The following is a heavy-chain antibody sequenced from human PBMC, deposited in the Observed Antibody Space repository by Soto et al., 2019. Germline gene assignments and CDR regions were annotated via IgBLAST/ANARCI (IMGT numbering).Heavy chain of an antibody. CDR3: ARHYDILTGYYTPLEY. CDR2: IYYNGGT. J-gene: IGHJ4*02. D-gene: IGHD3-9*01. CDR1: GGSIRSTSYY. V-gene: IGHV4-39*01. Sequence: PSETLSLTCTVSGGSIRSTSYYWGWIRQPPGKGLEWIGTIYYNGGTYYNPSLKSRVTISVDTSKNQFFLKLSSVTAADTAVYYCARHYDILTGYYTPLEYWGQGTLVTVSS.